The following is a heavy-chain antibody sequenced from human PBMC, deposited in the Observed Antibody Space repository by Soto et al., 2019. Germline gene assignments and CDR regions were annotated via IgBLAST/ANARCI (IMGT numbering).Heavy chain of an antibody. J-gene: IGHJ4*01. CDR1: VYKFINYW. V-gene: IGHV5-51*01. D-gene: IGHD2-21*02. CDR3: ARWAEGVTTPHFDY. Sequence: PGESLKISCKGSVYKFINYWIGWVRQMPGKGLEWMGIIYPDDSDIRYSPSFQGQVTISADRSISTAYLQWSSLKASDTAMYYCARWAEGVTTPHFDYWGQGTLVTVS. CDR2: IYPDDSDI.